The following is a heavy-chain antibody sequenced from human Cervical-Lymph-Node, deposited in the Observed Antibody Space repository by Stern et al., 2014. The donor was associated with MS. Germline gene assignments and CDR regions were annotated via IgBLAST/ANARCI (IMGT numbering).Heavy chain of an antibody. Sequence: EVQLVESGGGLVQPGGSLRLSCAASGFTFSSYSMNWVRQAPGKGLERVSYLSSSSSTIYYADSLKGRLTIPSDTTKNSLYLQMNSLRDEDTAVYYCARDSSSGWYNDYWGQGTLVTVSS. D-gene: IGHD6-19*01. V-gene: IGHV3-48*02. CDR3: ARDSSSGWYNDY. CDR1: GFTFSSYS. CDR2: LSSSSSTI. J-gene: IGHJ4*02.